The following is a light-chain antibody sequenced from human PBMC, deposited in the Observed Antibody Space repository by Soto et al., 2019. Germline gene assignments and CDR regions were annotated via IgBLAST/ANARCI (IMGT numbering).Light chain of an antibody. CDR3: QQYGSSGYT. V-gene: IGKV3-20*01. J-gene: IGKJ2*01. CDR2: GAS. CDR1: QSVSSNY. Sequence: EIVLTQSPGTLSLSPGERATLSCRASQSVSSNYLAWYQQKPGQAPRLLIYGASGRATGIPDRFSGSGSETDFSLTISRVEPEDFAMYYCQQYGSSGYTFGQGTKLEIK.